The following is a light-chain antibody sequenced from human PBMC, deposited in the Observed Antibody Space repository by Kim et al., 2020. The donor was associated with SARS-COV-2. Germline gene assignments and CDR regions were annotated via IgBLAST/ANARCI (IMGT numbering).Light chain of an antibody. J-gene: IGLJ2*01. Sequence: SYELTQPPSVSVATGKTARITCGGNNIGSKSVHWYQQKPGQAPVLVIYYDSDRPSGIPERFSGSNSGNTATLTISRVEAGDEADYYCQVWDSAVLFGGG. CDR2: YDS. V-gene: IGLV3-21*04. CDR1: NIGSKS. CDR3: QVWDSAVL.